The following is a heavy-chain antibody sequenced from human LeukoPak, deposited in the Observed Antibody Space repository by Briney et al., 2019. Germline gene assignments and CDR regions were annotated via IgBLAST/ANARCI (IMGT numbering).Heavy chain of an antibody. CDR3: ARHAESIVGATGAFDI. CDR2: IYHSGST. CDR1: GYSISSGYY. V-gene: IGHV4-38-2*02. J-gene: IGHJ3*02. Sequence: PSETLSLTCTVSGYSISSGYYWGWIRQPPGKGLEWIGSIYHSGSTYYNPSLKSRVTMSVDTSKNQFSLKLSSVTAADTAVYYCARHAESIVGATGAFDIWGQGTMVTVSS. D-gene: IGHD1-26*01.